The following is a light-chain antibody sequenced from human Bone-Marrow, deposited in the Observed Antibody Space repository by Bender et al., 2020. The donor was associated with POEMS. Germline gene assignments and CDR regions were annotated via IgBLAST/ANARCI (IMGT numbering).Light chain of an antibody. V-gene: IGLV1-44*01. CDR3: AVWDDSLNGWV. Sequence: QSVLIQPPSASGTPGQRVTIACSGTNSNIGGNSVYWYQQLPGTAPKLLIYSSHRRPSEVPDRFSGSRSGTSASLAISGLQSEDEADYYCAVWDDSLNGWVFGGGTKLTVL. J-gene: IGLJ3*02. CDR1: NSNIGGNS. CDR2: SSH.